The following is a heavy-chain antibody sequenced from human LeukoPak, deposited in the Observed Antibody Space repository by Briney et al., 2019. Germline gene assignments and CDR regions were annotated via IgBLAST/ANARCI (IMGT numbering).Heavy chain of an antibody. CDR2: INHSGST. CDR1: GGSFSGYY. J-gene: IGHJ6*03. CDR3: ARGRIAVYYYYYMDV. V-gene: IGHV4-34*01. D-gene: IGHD6-19*01. Sequence: KPSETLSLTCAVYGGSFSGYYWSWIRQPPGKGLEWIGEINHSGSTNYNPSLKSRVTISVGTSKNQFSLKLSSVTAADTAVYYCARGRIAVYYYYYMDVWGKGTTVTVSS.